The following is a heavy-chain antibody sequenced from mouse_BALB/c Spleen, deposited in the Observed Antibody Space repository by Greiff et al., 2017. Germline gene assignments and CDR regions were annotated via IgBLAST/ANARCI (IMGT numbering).Heavy chain of an antibody. V-gene: IGHV14-3*02. D-gene: IGHD2-4*01. CDR3: ARGNYDSPWFAY. Sequence: VQLQQSGAELVKPGASVKLSCTASGFNIKDTYMHWVKQRPEQGLEWIGRIDPANGNTKYDPKFQGKATITADTSSNTAYLQLSSLTSEDSALYYCARGNYDSPWFAYWGQGTLVTVSA. CDR1: GFNIKDTY. J-gene: IGHJ3*01. CDR2: IDPANGNT.